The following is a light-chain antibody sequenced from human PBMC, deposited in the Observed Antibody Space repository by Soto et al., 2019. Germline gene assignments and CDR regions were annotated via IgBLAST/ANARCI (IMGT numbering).Light chain of an antibody. CDR3: QNYNWPPFT. J-gene: IGKJ3*01. Sequence: DIQMTQSPSSLSASVGDRVTISCRASQGISNYLAWYQQKPGKAPRLLIYAASSLQSGVSFRFTGSGSGTDFTLTISSLQPEDVATYYCQNYNWPPFTFGPRTKVDL. CDR1: QGISNY. CDR2: AAS. V-gene: IGKV1-27*01.